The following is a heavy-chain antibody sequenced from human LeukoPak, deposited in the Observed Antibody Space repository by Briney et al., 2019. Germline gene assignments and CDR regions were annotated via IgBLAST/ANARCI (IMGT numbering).Heavy chain of an antibody. CDR2: IYYHENT. Sequence: PSGDPSLPWTVSGGSINRSSDYGGWIRQAPGEGLGWIGSIYYHENTYYNPSLKSRVTISVDTSKNQFSLKLNSVTAADTAVYFCARRAYSAAYWKHFDYWGQGTLVTVSS. CDR1: GGSINRSSDY. CDR3: ARRAYSAAYWKHFDY. V-gene: IGHV4-39*01. D-gene: IGHD1-1*01. J-gene: IGHJ4*02.